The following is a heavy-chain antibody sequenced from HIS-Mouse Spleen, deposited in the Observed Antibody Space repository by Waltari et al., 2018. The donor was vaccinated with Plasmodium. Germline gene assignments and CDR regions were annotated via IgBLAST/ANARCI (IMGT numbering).Heavy chain of an antibody. J-gene: IGHJ5*02. CDR3: ARSKGSITMVRDWFDP. CDR2: IGAYNGNT. Sequence: QVQLVQSGAEVKKPGASVKVSCRAYGYTFTSYSIRWVRQAPGHGLEWMGWIGAYNGNTNYAQKLQGRVTMTTDTSTSTAYMELRSLRSDDTAVYYCARSKGSITMVRDWFDPWGQGTLVTVSS. CDR1: GYTFTSYS. V-gene: IGHV1-18*01. D-gene: IGHD3-10*01.